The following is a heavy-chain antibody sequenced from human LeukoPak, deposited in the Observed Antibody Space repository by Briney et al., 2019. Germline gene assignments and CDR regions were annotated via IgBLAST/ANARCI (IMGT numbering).Heavy chain of an antibody. V-gene: IGHV4-4*07. CDR1: GDSISGYY. CDR2: IYISGST. Sequence: SETLSLTCTVSGDSISGYYWSWIRQPAGKGLEWIGRIYISGSTKYNPSFQGRVTMSLDTSKNQFSLRLSSVTAADTAIYYCAKYKFGSDYFSNWGQGTLVTVSS. D-gene: IGHD2/OR15-2a*01. J-gene: IGHJ4*02. CDR3: AKYKFGSDYFSN.